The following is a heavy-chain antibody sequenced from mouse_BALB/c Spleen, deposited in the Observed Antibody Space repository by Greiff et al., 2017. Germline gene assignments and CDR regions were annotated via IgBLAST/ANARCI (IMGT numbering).Heavy chain of an antibody. V-gene: IGHV2-9-2*01. J-gene: IGHJ2*01. D-gene: IGHD2-4*01. CDR2: IWTGGGT. CDR3: VRGDYDLYFDY. Sequence: VKLVESGPGLVAPSQSLSITCTVSGFSLTSYDISWIRQPPGKGLEWLGVIWTGGGTNYNSAFMSRLSISKDNSKSQVFLKMNSLQTDDTAIYYCVRGDYDLYFDYWGQGTTLTVSS. CDR1: GFSLTSYD.